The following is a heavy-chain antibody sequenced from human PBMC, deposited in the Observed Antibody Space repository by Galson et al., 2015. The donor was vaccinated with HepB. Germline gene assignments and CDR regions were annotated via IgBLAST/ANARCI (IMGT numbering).Heavy chain of an antibody. D-gene: IGHD6-19*01. Sequence: SVKVSCKASGYTFTDYYMHWVRQAPGQGLEWMAWINPNSGGTNYAQNFQGRVTVTRVTSISTVYMDLSSLRSDDTAVYYCVRDLTGGSSPTEGYWGQGTLVTVSS. CDR2: INPNSGGT. J-gene: IGHJ4*02. CDR3: VRDLTGGSSPTEGY. CDR1: GYTFTDYY. V-gene: IGHV1-2*02.